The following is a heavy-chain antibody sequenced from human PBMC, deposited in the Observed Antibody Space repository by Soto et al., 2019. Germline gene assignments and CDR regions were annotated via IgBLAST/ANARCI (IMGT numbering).Heavy chain of an antibody. CDR1: GGSISSYY. Sequence: PSETLSLTCTVSGGSISSYYWSWIRQPAGKGLEWIGRIYTSGSTNYNPSLKSRVTMSVDTSKNQFSLKLSSVTAADTAVYYCARDGVVAPTILGVVIPRDYYGMDVWGQGTTVTVSS. CDR3: ARDGVVAPTILGVVIPRDYYGMDV. CDR2: IYTSGST. D-gene: IGHD3-3*01. V-gene: IGHV4-4*07. J-gene: IGHJ6*02.